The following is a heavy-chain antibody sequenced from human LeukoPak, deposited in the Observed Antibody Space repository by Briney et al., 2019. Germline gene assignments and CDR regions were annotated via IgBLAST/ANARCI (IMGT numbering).Heavy chain of an antibody. V-gene: IGHV1-24*01. CDR1: GYTLTELS. CDR2: FDPEDGET. Sequence: ASVKVSCKVSGYTLTELSMHWVRQAPGKGLEWMGGFDPEDGETIYAQKFQGRVTMTEDTSTDTAYMELSSLRSEDTAVYYCARGGRVNTMIVVDNNDAFDIWGQGTMVTVSS. CDR3: ARGGRVNTMIVVDNNDAFDI. J-gene: IGHJ3*02. D-gene: IGHD3-22*01.